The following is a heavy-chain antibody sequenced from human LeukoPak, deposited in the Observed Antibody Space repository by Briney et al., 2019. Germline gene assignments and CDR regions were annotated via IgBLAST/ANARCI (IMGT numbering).Heavy chain of an antibody. CDR1: VGLISSYY. Sequence: SSETLSLTCTFSVGLISSYYWRWIRQPPGKGLEWIGEINHSGSTNYNPSLKSRVTISVDTSKNQFSLKLSSVTAADTAVYYCARGYYDILTGSPNALDIWGQGTMVTVSS. CDR3: ARGYYDILTGSPNALDI. V-gene: IGHV4-34*01. D-gene: IGHD3-9*01. J-gene: IGHJ3*02. CDR2: INHSGST.